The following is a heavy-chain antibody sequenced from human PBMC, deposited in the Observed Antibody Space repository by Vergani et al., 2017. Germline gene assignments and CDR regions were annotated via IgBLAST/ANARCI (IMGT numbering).Heavy chain of an antibody. Sequence: EVQLVESGGGLVQPGRSLRLSCAASGFTFSSYSMNWVRQAPGKGLEWVSYISSSSSTIYYADSVKGRFTISRDNAKNSLYLQMNSLRAEDTAVYYCARDQRLPLDYWGQGTLVTVSS. CDR3: ARDQRLPLDY. V-gene: IGHV3-48*04. J-gene: IGHJ4*02. CDR1: GFTFSSYS. CDR2: ISSSSSTI. D-gene: IGHD4-11*01.